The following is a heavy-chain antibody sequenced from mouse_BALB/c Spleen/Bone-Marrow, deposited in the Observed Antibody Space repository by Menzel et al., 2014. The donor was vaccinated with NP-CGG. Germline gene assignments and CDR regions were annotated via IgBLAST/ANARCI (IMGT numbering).Heavy chain of an antibody. J-gene: IGHJ3*01. CDR2: LLPGSDRT. CDR1: GYTFSSYW. CDR3: AREDGNHVGFAY. D-gene: IGHD2-1*01. Sequence: VKLVESGAELMNPGASVKISCKATGYTFSSYWIGWVNQRPGHGLEWIGELLPGSDRTNYNEKFKGKATFTADTSSNTAYMQLSSLTSEDSAVYYCAREDGNHVGFAYWGQGTLVTVSA. V-gene: IGHV1-9*01.